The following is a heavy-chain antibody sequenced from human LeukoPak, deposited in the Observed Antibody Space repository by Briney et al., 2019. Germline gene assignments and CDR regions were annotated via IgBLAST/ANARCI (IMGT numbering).Heavy chain of an antibody. CDR3: ARDWVAAAGKGGRFDP. V-gene: IGHV4-39*07. CDR1: GGSISSSSYY. Sequence: SETLSLTCTVTGGSISSSSYYWGWIRQPPGKGLEWIGSIYYSGSTYYNPALKSRVTISVDTSKNQFSLKLSSVTAADTAVYYCARDWVAAAGKGGRFDPWGQGTLVTVSS. D-gene: IGHD6-13*01. CDR2: IYYSGST. J-gene: IGHJ5*02.